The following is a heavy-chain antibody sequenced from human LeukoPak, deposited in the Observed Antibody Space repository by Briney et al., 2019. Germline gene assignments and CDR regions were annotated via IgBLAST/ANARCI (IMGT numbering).Heavy chain of an antibody. V-gene: IGHV3-7*03. J-gene: IGHJ6*02. CDR3: ARGGGLDV. CDR1: GFTFSSYW. Sequence: GGSLRLSCAASGFTFSSYWMNWARQAPGKGLEWVASINHNGNVNYYVDSVKGRFTISRDNAKNSLYLQMSNLRAEDTAVYFCARGGGLDVRGQGTTVTVSS. D-gene: IGHD3-16*01. CDR2: INHNGNVN.